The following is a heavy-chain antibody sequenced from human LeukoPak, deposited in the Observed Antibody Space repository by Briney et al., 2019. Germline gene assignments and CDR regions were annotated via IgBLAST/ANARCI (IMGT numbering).Heavy chain of an antibody. CDR1: GFTFSSYG. D-gene: IGHD4-17*01. CDR2: IWYDGSNK. CDR3: ARDNRWYGDFPPGGVDY. J-gene: IGHJ4*02. Sequence: QHWGSLRLSCAASGFTFSSYGMHWVRQAPGKGLEWVAVIWYDGSNKYYADSVKGRFTISRDNSKNTLYLQMNSLRAEDTAMYYCARDNRWYGDFPPGGVDYWGQGTLVTVSS. V-gene: IGHV3-33*01.